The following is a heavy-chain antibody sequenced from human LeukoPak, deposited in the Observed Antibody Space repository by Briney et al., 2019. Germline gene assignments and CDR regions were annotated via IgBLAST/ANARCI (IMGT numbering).Heavy chain of an antibody. CDR3: ARLKYYYDSSGYRAEYFQH. V-gene: IGHV4-59*01. CDR2: IYYSGST. Sequence: PSETLSLTCTVSGGSISSYYWSWIRQPPGKGLEWIGYIYYSGSTNYNPSLRSRVTISVYTSKNQFSLKLSSVTAADTAVYYCARLKYYYDSSGYRAEYFQHWGQGTLVTVSS. CDR1: GGSISSYY. J-gene: IGHJ1*01. D-gene: IGHD3-22*01.